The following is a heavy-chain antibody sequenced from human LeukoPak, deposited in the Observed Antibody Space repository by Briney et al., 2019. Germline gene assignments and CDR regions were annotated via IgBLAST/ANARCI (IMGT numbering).Heavy chain of an antibody. CDR3: ARAFEWLVGPGFDY. V-gene: IGHV3-30*04. J-gene: IGHJ4*02. Sequence: GGSLRLSCAASGFTFSSYAMHWVRQAPGKGLEWVAVISYDGSNKYYADSVKGRFTISRDNPKNTLYLQMNSLRAEDTAVYYCARAFEWLVGPGFDYWGQGTLVTVSS. CDR2: ISYDGSNK. D-gene: IGHD6-19*01. CDR1: GFTFSSYA.